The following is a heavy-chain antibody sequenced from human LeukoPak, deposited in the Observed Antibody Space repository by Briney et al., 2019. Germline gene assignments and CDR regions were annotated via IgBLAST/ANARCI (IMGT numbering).Heavy chain of an antibody. D-gene: IGHD6-13*01. V-gene: IGHV3-30*02. CDR2: IWYDGSNK. CDR3: ARDPDRPRGYGSSWPH. J-gene: IGHJ4*02. CDR1: GFTFSSYG. Sequence: PGGSLRLSCAASGFTFSSYGMHWVRQAPGKGLEWVAFIWYDGSNKYYADSVKGRFTISRDNSKNTLYLQMNSLRAEDTAVYYCARDPDRPRGYGSSWPHWGQGTLVTVSS.